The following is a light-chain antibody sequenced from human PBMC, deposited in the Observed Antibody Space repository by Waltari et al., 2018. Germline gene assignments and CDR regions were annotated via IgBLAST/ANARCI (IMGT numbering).Light chain of an antibody. CDR3: QSYDTTLGVV. V-gene: IGLV1-40*01. CDR1: GSNIGAAYD. J-gene: IGLJ3*02. CDR2: GST. Sequence: QSVLTQPPSVSGAPGQRVAISCTGSGSNIGAAYDVHWYQQLPRAAPKLLIYGSTSRPLGVPDRFFGSTSGTSAFLAITGLQAEDEADYYCQSYDTTLGVVFGGGTKLTVL.